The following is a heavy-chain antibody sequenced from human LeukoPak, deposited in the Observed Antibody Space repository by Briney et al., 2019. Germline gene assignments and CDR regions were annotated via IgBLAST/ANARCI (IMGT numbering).Heavy chain of an antibody. CDR2: IYYSGST. Sequence: SETLSLTCTVSGGSVNSGSYYWNWIRQPPGKGLGWIGYIYYSGSTNYNPSLKSRVTISVDTSKNQFSLKLSSVTAADTAVYYCARAAYSGSYHSDYWGQGTLVTVSS. CDR1: GGSVNSGSYY. J-gene: IGHJ4*02. V-gene: IGHV4-61*01. D-gene: IGHD1-26*01. CDR3: ARAAYSGSYHSDY.